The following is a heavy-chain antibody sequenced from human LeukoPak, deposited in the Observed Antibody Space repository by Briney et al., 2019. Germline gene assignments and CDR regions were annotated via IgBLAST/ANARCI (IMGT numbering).Heavy chain of an antibody. CDR2: INHSGST. CDR3: ARRGGWSNFDY. Sequence: SETLSLTCAVYGGSFSGYYWSWIRQPPGKGLEWIGEINHSGSTNYNPSLKSRVTISVDTSNNQYSLKLSSVTAADTAVYYCARRGGWSNFDYWGQGTLVTVSS. CDR1: GGSFSGYY. D-gene: IGHD6-19*01. J-gene: IGHJ4*02. V-gene: IGHV4-34*01.